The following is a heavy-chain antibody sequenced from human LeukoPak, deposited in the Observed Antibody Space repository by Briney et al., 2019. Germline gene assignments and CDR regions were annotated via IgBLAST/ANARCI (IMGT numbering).Heavy chain of an antibody. J-gene: IGHJ4*02. D-gene: IGHD3-10*01. CDR2: IKEDGSEK. V-gene: IGHV3-7*01. Sequence: PGGSLRLSCAASGFTFNSYWMSWVRQAPGKGVEWVANIKEDGSEKYYVDSVKGRFTISRDNAKNSLYLQMNSLRGEDTAVYYCARDRRWFGGSYFWGQGALVTVSS. CDR3: ARDRRWFGGSYF. CDR1: GFTFNSYW.